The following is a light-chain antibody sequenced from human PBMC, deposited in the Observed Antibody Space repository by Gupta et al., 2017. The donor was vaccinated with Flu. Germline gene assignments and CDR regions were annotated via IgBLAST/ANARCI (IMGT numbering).Light chain of an antibody. CDR1: QSISSD. CDR3: QQYTDWPL. V-gene: IGKV3-15*01. Sequence: PGERVTLSCRASQSISSDLAWYQQKPGQAPWLLIYGASTRATGVPARFSGSGSGTEFTLTISSLQSEDFAVYYCQQYTDWPLFGGGTRVEIK. J-gene: IGKJ4*01. CDR2: GAS.